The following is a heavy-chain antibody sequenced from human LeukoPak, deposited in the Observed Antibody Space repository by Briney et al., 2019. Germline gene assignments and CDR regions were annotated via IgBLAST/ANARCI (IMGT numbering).Heavy chain of an antibody. CDR1: GFTFSRYW. V-gene: IGHV3-7*01. D-gene: IGHD1-1*01. J-gene: IGHJ4*02. CDR2: IKEDGSEN. CDR3: ARQRYSDY. Sequence: GGSLRLSCAASGFTFSRYWMTWVRQAPGKGLEWVANIKEDGSENSYVESVKGRFTISRDNAKNSLYLQLNSLRAEDTAVDFCARQRYSDYWGQGTLVTVSS.